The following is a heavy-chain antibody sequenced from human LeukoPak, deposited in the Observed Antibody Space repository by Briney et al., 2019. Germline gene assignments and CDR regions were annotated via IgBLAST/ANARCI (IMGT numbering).Heavy chain of an antibody. CDR1: GFSFSDYR. CDR2: ISSSSSTI. J-gene: IGHJ3*02. D-gene: IGHD6-13*01. V-gene: IGHV3-48*01. Sequence: GGSLRLSCAASGFSFSDYRLNWVRQAPGKGLEWVSYISSSSSTIYYADSVKGRFTISGDNAKNSLYLQMNSLRAEDTAVYYCARDRASSSWTRNAFDIWGQGTMVTVSS. CDR3: ARDRASSSWTRNAFDI.